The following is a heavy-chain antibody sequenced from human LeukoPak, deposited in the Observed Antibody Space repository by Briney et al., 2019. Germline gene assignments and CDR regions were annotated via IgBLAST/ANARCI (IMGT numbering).Heavy chain of an antibody. J-gene: IGHJ4*02. CDR2: INHSGST. D-gene: IGHD3-22*01. Sequence: SETLSLTCAVYGGSFSGYYWSWIRQPPGRGLEWIGEINHSGSTNYNPSLKSRVTVSVDTSKNQFSLKLSSVTAADTAVYYCARGRGYWVSFDYWGQGTLVTVSS. CDR3: ARGRGYWVSFDY. CDR1: GGSFSGYY. V-gene: IGHV4-34*01.